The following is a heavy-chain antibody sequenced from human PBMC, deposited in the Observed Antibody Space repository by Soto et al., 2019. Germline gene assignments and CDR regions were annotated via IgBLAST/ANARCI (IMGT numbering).Heavy chain of an antibody. CDR1: GVSISNHY. CDR2: IYNSGST. D-gene: IGHD4-4*01. Sequence: PSETLSLTCTVSGVSISNHYWSWIRQPPGKGLEWIGYIYNSGSTNYNPSLKSRVTTSVVMSKKQFSLKLISVTAADTAVYYCAKVGQPQCFDYWGHGTLVTVSS. CDR3: AKVGQPQCFDY. V-gene: IGHV4-59*11. J-gene: IGHJ4*01.